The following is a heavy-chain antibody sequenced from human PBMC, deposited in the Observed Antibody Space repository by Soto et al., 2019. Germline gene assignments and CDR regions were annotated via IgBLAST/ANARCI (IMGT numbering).Heavy chain of an antibody. Sequence: EVQLLESGGGLVQPGGSLRLSCAAPGFIFSSYAMTWVRQAPGKGLEWVSAISGSGTSTYYADSVKGRFTISRDNSKNTLYLQMNSLRAEDTAVYYCAKASLAYCGGDCYFDYWGQGTLVTLSS. CDR3: AKASLAYCGGDCYFDY. CDR2: ISGSGTST. J-gene: IGHJ4*02. D-gene: IGHD2-21*02. V-gene: IGHV3-23*01. CDR1: GFIFSSYA.